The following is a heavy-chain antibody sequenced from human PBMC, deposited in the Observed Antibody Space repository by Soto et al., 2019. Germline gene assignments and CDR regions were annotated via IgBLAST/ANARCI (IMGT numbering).Heavy chain of an antibody. D-gene: IGHD6-19*01. CDR2: IIPMFGSA. CDR3: ARGIRDSSGWDIDY. CDR1: GDSFSTYA. V-gene: IGHV1-69*06. J-gene: IGHJ4*02. Sequence: ASVKLSCKAAGDSFSTYAISWVRQAPGQGLEWMGGIIPMFGSANSAQIFQGRVTITADKSTSTAYMELSSLRSEDTAFYYCARGIRDSSGWDIDYSGQGALVTVSS.